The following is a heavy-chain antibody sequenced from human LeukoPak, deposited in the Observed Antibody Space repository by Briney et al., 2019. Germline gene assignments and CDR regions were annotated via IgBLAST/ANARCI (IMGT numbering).Heavy chain of an antibody. CDR2: IYYSGST. D-gene: IGHD5-18*01. CDR1: GASVSSGSYY. CDR3: ARGSRGYSYG. V-gene: IGHV4-61*01. J-gene: IGHJ4*02. Sequence: SETLSLTCTVSGASVSSGSYYWSWIRQPSGKGLEWIGYIYYSGSTNYNPSLKSRVTISVDTSKNQFSLKLSSVTAADTAVYYCARGSRGYSYGWGQGTLVTVSS.